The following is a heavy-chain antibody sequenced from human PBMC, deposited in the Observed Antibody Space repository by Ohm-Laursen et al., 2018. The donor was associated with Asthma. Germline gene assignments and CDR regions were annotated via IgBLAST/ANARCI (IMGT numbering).Heavy chain of an antibody. CDR3: AKDNGAVVYRNGMDV. J-gene: IGHJ6*02. Sequence: SLRLSCAASGFTFSSYAMSWVRQAPGKGLEWVSGISWKSGTIGYADSVKGRFTISRDNAKNSLYLQMNSLRAEDTALYYCAKDNGAVVYRNGMDVWGQGTTVTVSS. D-gene: IGHD5/OR15-5a*01. CDR2: ISWKSGTI. CDR1: GFTFSSYA. V-gene: IGHV3-9*01.